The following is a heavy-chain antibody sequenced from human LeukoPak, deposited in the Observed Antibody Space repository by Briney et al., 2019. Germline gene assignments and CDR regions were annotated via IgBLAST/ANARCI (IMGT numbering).Heavy chain of an antibody. Sequence: GESLKISCKGSGYSFTSYWISWVRQMPGKGLEWMGRIDPSDSYTNYSPSFQGHVTISADKSISTAYLQWSSLKASDTAMYYCASAATYYYGSGAYGMDVWGQGTTVTASS. CDR3: ASAATYYYGSGAYGMDV. J-gene: IGHJ6*02. D-gene: IGHD3-10*01. CDR1: GYSFTSYW. V-gene: IGHV5-10-1*01. CDR2: IDPSDSYT.